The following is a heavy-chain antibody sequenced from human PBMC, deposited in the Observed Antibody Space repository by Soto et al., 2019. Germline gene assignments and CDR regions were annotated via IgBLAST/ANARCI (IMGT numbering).Heavy chain of an antibody. D-gene: IGHD3-9*01. CDR2: ISAYNGNT. J-gene: IGHJ6*02. Sequence: ASVKVSCKASGYTFTSYGISWVRQAPGQGLEWMGWISAYNGNTNYAQKLQGRVTMTTDTSTSTAYMELRSLRSDDTAVYYCARDLYYDILTGYYTPDYYYYYGMDVWGQGTTVTVSS. CDR1: GYTFTSYG. CDR3: ARDLYYDILTGYYTPDYYYYYGMDV. V-gene: IGHV1-18*01.